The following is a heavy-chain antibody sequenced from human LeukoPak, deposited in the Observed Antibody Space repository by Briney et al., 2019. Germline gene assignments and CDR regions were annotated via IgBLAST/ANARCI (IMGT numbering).Heavy chain of an antibody. Sequence: HSGGSLRLSCAASGFTFSSYAMSWVRQAPGKGLEWVSAISGSGGSTYYADSVKGRFTISRDNSKNTLYLQMNSLRAEDTAVYYCAKGPQGAAHYYYYMDVWGKGTTVTVSS. CDR2: ISGSGGST. CDR1: GFTFSSYA. D-gene: IGHD3-16*01. J-gene: IGHJ6*03. CDR3: AKGPQGAAHYYYYMDV. V-gene: IGHV3-23*01.